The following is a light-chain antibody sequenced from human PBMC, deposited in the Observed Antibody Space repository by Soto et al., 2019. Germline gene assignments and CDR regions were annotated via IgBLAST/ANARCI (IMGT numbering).Light chain of an antibody. V-gene: IGLV2-18*02. Sequence: QSALTQPPSVSGSPGQSVTISCTGTSSDVGKYDRVSWYQQPPGTAPKLIIYEVINRPSGVPARFSGSKSGNTASLTISGLQAEDEADYYCSSYMSTSRYVFGAGTKVNVL. CDR1: SSDVGKYDR. CDR2: EVI. J-gene: IGLJ1*01. CDR3: SSYMSTSRYV.